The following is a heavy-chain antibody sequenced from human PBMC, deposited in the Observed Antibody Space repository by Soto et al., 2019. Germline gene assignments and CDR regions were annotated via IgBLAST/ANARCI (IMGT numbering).Heavy chain of an antibody. J-gene: IGHJ4*02. CDR1: GFTFSSYG. CDR2: IWYDGSNK. Sequence: GGSLRLSCAASGFTFSSYGMHWVRQAPGKGLEWVAVIWYDGSNKYYADSVKGRFTISRDNSKNSLYLPMNSLRAEDTAVYYCARDVYTRGMVRGVIILVPPDYWGQGTLVTVSS. V-gene: IGHV3-33*01. CDR3: ARDVYTRGMVRGVIILVPPDY. D-gene: IGHD3-10*01.